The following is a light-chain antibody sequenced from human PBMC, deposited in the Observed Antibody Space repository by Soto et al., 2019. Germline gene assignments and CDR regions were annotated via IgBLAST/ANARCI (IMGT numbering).Light chain of an antibody. CDR1: SSNIGAGYD. V-gene: IGLV1-40*01. CDR3: QSFDSSLRDYV. J-gene: IGLJ1*01. CDR2: AND. Sequence: VLTQPPSVSGAPGQRVTISCTGSSSNIGAGYDVHWYQQLPGTAPKVLIYANDNRPSGVPDRFSGSMSGTSASPAITGLQAEDEADYYCQSFDSSLRDYVFGTGTKVTVL.